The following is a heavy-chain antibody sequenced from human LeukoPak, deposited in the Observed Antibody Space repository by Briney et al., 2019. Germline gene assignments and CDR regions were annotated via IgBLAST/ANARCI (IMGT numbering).Heavy chain of an antibody. Sequence: SETLSLTCTVSGYSINSGDYWGWIRQPPGKGLEYIGIIYHSGSTYSNASLKSRITISVDTSKNQFSLKLSSVTAADTAVYYCARRDYAFDYWGQGTLVTVSS. CDR1: GYSINSGDY. J-gene: IGHJ4*02. CDR3: ARRDYAFDY. CDR2: IYHSGST. V-gene: IGHV4-38-2*02. D-gene: IGHD4/OR15-4a*01.